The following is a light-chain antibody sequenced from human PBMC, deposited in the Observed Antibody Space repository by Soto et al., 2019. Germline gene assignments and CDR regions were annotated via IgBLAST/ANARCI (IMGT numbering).Light chain of an antibody. CDR3: SSYTSSSTPEV. CDR2: DVS. J-gene: IGLJ1*01. CDR1: SSDVGGYNY. V-gene: IGLV2-14*01. Sequence: QSALTQPASVSGSPGQSITISCTGTSSDVGGYNYVSWYQQHPGKAPKLMIYDVSNRPSGVSNRFSGSKSGNTASLTISGRPAEDEADYYCSSYTSSSTPEVFATGTKLTV.